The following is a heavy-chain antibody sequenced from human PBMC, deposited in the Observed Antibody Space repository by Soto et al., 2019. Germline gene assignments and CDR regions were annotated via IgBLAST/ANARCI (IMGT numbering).Heavy chain of an antibody. CDR3: ARPKRGRTVVTGDGAFDI. V-gene: IGHV5-10-1*01. Sequence: GESMKISCNGSGSSFTSYWISWVRQMPGKGLEWMGRIDPSDSYTNYSPSFQGHVTISADKSISTAYLQWSSLKASDTAMYYCARPKRGRTVVTGDGAFDIWGQGTMVTVSS. D-gene: IGHD7-27*01. CDR2: IDPSDSYT. J-gene: IGHJ3*02. CDR1: GSSFTSYW.